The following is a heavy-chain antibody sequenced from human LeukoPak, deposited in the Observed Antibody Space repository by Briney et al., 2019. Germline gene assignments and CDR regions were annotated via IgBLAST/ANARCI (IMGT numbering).Heavy chain of an antibody. D-gene: IGHD3-22*01. CDR2: INEDGSEK. CDR1: GFTFNSCC. Sequence: PGGSLRLSCAASGFTFNSCCMSWVRQAPGKGLEWTANINEDGSEKHYVDSVEGRFTIYRDNAKNSLYLQMNSLRVEDTALYYCTRGDSSSKIDYWGQGILVIVSS. V-gene: IGHV3-7*01. J-gene: IGHJ4*02. CDR3: TRGDSSSKIDY.